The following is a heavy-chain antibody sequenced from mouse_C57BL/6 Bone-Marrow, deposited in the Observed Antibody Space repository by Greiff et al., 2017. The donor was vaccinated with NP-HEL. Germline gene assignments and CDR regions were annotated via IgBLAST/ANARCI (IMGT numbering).Heavy chain of an antibody. Sequence: EVKLVESGGGLVKPGGSLKLSCAASGFTFSDYGMHWVRQAPEKGLEWVAYISSGSSTIYYADTVKGRFTISRDNAKNTLFLQMTSLRSEDTAMYYCARPAFYYYGSGYFDVWGTGTTVTVSS. D-gene: IGHD1-1*01. CDR3: ARPAFYYYGSGYFDV. CDR2: ISSGSSTI. V-gene: IGHV5-17*01. J-gene: IGHJ1*03. CDR1: GFTFSDYG.